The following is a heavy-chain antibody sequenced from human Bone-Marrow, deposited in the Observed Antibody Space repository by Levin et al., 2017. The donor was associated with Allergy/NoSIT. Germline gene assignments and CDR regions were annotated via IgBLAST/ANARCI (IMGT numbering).Heavy chain of an antibody. J-gene: IGHJ5*02. CDR1: GFTFDDYA. CDR2: ISWNSGSI. CDR3: AKEYSSSSRNWFDP. V-gene: IGHV3-9*01. D-gene: IGHD6-6*01. Sequence: GGSLRLSCAASGFTFDDYAMHWVRQAPGKGLEWVSGISWNSGSIGYADSVKGRFTISRDNAKNSLYLQMNSLRAEDTALYYCAKEYSSSSRNWFDPWGQGTLVTVSS.